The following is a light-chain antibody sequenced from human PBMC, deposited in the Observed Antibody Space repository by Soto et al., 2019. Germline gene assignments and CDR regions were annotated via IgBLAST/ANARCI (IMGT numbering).Light chain of an antibody. Sequence: QSALTQPASVSGSPGQSITISCTGTSSDVGGYNCVSWYQQHPGKAPKLMIYEVSNRPSGVSNRFSGSKSGNTASLTISGLQAEDEADYYCSSYTSSSTDVVFGGGTKLTVL. J-gene: IGLJ2*01. V-gene: IGLV2-14*01. CDR1: SSDVGGYNC. CDR2: EVS. CDR3: SSYTSSSTDVV.